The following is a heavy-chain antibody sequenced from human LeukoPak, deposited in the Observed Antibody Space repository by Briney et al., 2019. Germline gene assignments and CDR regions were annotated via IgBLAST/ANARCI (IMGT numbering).Heavy chain of an antibody. J-gene: IGHJ4*02. CDR3: AKILGYCSGGSCYDVDY. CDR1: GFTFSSYG. D-gene: IGHD2-15*01. V-gene: IGHV3-30*18. Sequence: GGSLRLSCAASGFTFSSYGMHWVRQAPGKGLEWVAVISYDGSNKYYADSVKGRFTISRDNSKNTLYLQMNSLRAEDTAVYYCAKILGYCSGGSCYDVDYWGQGTLVTVSS. CDR2: ISYDGSNK.